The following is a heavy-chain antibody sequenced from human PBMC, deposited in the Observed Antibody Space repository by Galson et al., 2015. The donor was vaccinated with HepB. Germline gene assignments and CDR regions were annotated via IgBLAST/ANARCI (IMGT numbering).Heavy chain of an antibody. J-gene: IGHJ6*02. Sequence: SLRLSCAASGFTFSSYAMHWVRQAPGKGLEWVAVISYDGSNKYYADSVKGRFTISRDNSKNTLYLQMNSLRAEDTAVYYCARDPYSGGHSPFYTSGMDVWGQGTTVTVSS. CDR3: ARDPYSGGHSPFYTSGMDV. CDR2: ISYDGSNK. D-gene: IGHD1-26*01. CDR1: GFTFSSYA. V-gene: IGHV3-30*04.